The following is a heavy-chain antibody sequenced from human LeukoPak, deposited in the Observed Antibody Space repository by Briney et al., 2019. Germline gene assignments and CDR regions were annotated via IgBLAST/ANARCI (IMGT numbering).Heavy chain of an antibody. V-gene: IGHV3-21*01. CDR1: GFTFSSYS. Sequence: GGSLTLSCAASGFTFSSYSMNWVRQAPGKGLEWVSSISSSSSYIYYADSVKGRFTISRDNAKNSLYLQMNSLRAEDTAVYYCARVASSSWANFDYWGQGTLVTVSS. CDR3: ARVASSSWANFDY. CDR2: ISSSSSYI. D-gene: IGHD6-13*01. J-gene: IGHJ4*02.